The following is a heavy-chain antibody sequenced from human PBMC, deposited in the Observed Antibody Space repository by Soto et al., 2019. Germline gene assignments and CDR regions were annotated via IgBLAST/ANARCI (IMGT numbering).Heavy chain of an antibody. Sequence: ASVKVSCKTSGYTFSDYHIHWVRQAPGQGLEWVGRMIPTDGSTMYAQKFQGRVTLTRDTSTSTAYMELTSLRFEDTDFYYCARDSYGTDSWGQGTQVNVSS. CDR1: GYTFSDYH. CDR3: ARDSYGTDS. J-gene: IGHJ5*02. V-gene: IGHV1-46*03. CDR2: MIPTDGST. D-gene: IGHD3-10*01.